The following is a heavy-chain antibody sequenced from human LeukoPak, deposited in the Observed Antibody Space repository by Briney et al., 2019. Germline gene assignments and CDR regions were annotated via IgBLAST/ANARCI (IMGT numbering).Heavy chain of an antibody. Sequence: SSETLSLTCTVSGGSISSYYWSWIRQPPGKGLEWIGYIYYSGSTNYNPSLKSRVTISVDTSKNQFSLKLSSVTAADTAVYYCARDADSSSWYTVDGMDVWGQGTTVTVSS. CDR3: ARDADSSSWYTVDGMDV. CDR2: IYYSGST. J-gene: IGHJ6*02. V-gene: IGHV4-59*12. CDR1: GGSISSYY. D-gene: IGHD6-13*01.